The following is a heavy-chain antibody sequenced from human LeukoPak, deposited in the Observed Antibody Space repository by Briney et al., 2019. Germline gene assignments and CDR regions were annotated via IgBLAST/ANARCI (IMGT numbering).Heavy chain of an antibody. CDR1: GFTFSSYS. D-gene: IGHD5-18*01. Sequence: PGGSLRLSCAASGFTFSSYSMNWVRQAPGKGLEWVSSISSSSSYIYYADSVKGRFTISRDNAKNSLYLQMNSLRAEDTAVYYCTTDGGYSYGSFDYWGQGTLVTVSS. J-gene: IGHJ4*02. CDR3: TTDGGYSYGSFDY. V-gene: IGHV3-21*01. CDR2: ISSSSSYI.